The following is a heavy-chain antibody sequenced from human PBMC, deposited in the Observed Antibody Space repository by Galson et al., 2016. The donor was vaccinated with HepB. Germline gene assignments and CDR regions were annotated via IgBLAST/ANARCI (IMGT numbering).Heavy chain of an antibody. J-gene: IGHJ6*02. D-gene: IGHD2-8*02. V-gene: IGHV1-18*01. CDR3: ARAGNGGVASLMDA. Sequence: SVKVSCKASGYTFTTHGFSWVRQAPGQGLEWMGWISTYSGNTDYAEKFQGRVTMTTDTSTSTAYMELRSLRSDDTAVYYCARAGNGGVASLMDAWGQGTTVTVSS. CDR2: ISTYSGNT. CDR1: GYTFTTHG.